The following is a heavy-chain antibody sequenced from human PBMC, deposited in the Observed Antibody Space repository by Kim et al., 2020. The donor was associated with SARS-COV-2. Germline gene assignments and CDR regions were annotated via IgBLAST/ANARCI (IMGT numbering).Heavy chain of an antibody. Sequence: SVKVSCKASGGTFSSYAISWVRQAPGQGLEWMGGIIPIFGTANYAQKFQGRVTITADESTSTAYMELSSLRSEDTAVYYCARDGVNYYDSSGYFYWYFDLWGRGTLVTVSS. V-gene: IGHV1-69*13. CDR1: GGTFSSYA. CDR3: ARDGVNYYDSSGYFYWYFDL. J-gene: IGHJ2*01. D-gene: IGHD3-22*01. CDR2: IIPIFGTA.